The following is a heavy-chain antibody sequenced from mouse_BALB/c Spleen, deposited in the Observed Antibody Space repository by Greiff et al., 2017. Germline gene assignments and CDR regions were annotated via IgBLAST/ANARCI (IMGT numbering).Heavy chain of an antibody. CDR1: GYSITSDYA. J-gene: IGHJ1*01. D-gene: IGHD2-3*01. Sequence: VQLQQSGPGLVKPSQSLSLTCTVTGYSITSDYAWNWIRQFPGNKLEWMGYISYSGSTSYNPSLKSRISISRDTSKNQFFLQLNSVTTEDTATYYCARSGMGYWYFDVWGAGTTVTVSS. V-gene: IGHV3-2*02. CDR3: ARSGMGYWYFDV. CDR2: ISYSGST.